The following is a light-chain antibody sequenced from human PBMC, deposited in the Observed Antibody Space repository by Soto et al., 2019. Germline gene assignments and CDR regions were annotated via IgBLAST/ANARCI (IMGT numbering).Light chain of an antibody. J-gene: IGKJ4*01. Sequence: DIVMTQSPDSLAVSLGERATINCKCSQSVLYSSNNKNYLAWYQQKPGQPPKLLIYWASTRESGVPDRFSGSGSGTDFTLTISSLQAEDVAVYYCQQYYSTPSGFGGGTKVEIK. CDR2: WAS. CDR3: QQYYSTPSG. V-gene: IGKV4-1*01. CDR1: QSVLYSSNNKNY.